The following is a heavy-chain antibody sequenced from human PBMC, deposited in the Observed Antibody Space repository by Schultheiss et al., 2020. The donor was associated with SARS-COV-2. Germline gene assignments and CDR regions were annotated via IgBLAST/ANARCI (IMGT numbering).Heavy chain of an antibody. D-gene: IGHD6-6*01. V-gene: IGHV3-NL1*01. CDR2: IYSGGST. Sequence: GGSLRLSCAASGFTFSSYAMHWVRQAPVKGLEWVSVIYSGGSTYYADSVKGRFTISRDNSKNTLYLQMNSLRAEDTAVYYCASDGPYSSSSFYFDYWGQGTLVTVSS. CDR3: ASDGPYSSSSFYFDY. J-gene: IGHJ4*02. CDR1: GFTFSSYA.